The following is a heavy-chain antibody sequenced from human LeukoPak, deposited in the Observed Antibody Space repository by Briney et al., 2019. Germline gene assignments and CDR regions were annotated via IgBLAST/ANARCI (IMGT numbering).Heavy chain of an antibody. CDR2: IRSKAYGGTT. CDR1: GFTFGDYA. D-gene: IGHD4-17*01. Sequence: GGSLRLSCKASGFTFGDYAMSWFRQAPGKGLEWVGFIRSKAYGGTTEYAASVKGRFTISRDDSKSIAYLQMNSLKTEDTAVYYCTRVPTAYYYYYGMDVWGQGTTVTVSS. CDR3: TRVPTAYYYYYGMDV. V-gene: IGHV3-49*03. J-gene: IGHJ6*02.